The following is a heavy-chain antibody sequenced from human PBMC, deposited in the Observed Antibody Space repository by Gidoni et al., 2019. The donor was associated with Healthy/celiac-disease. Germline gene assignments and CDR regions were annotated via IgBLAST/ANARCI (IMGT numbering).Heavy chain of an antibody. CDR3: ARDIANYGSGSYYRDLYYYGMDV. J-gene: IGHJ6*02. CDR2: ISYDGSNK. D-gene: IGHD3-10*01. CDR1: GFTFSSYA. V-gene: IGHV3-30-3*01. Sequence: QVQLVESGGGVVQPGRSLRLSCAATGFTFSSYAMHWVRQAPGKGLEWVAVISYDGSNKYYAASVKGRFTISRDNSKNTLYLQMNSLRAEDTAVYYCARDIANYGSGSYYRDLYYYGMDVWGQGTTVTVSS.